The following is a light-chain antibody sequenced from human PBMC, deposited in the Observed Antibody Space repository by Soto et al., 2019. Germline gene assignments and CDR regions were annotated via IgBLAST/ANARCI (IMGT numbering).Light chain of an antibody. CDR2: NND. CDR3: EVWDGSLYAWV. CDR1: SSNIGRDA. V-gene: IGLV1-44*01. Sequence: QSVLTQPPSASATPGQGVTISCSGSSSNIGRDAVTWYQQLPGSAPKLLIYNNDQRPSGVPDRFSGSRSGTSASLAISGLQSEDEADYHCEVWDGSLYAWVFGGGTKLTVL. J-gene: IGLJ3*02.